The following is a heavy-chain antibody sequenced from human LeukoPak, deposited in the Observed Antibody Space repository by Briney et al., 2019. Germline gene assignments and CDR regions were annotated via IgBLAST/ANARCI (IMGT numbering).Heavy chain of an antibody. J-gene: IGHJ4*02. CDR2: ISSSSSYI. Sequence: GGSLRLSCAASGFTFSSYSMNWVRQAPGKGLEWVSSISSSSSYIYYADSVKGRFTISRDNAKNSLYLQMNSLRAEDTAVYYCARYNWNDGGSDFDYWGQGTLVTVSS. CDR1: GFTFSSYS. D-gene: IGHD1-1*01. V-gene: IGHV3-21*01. CDR3: ARYNWNDGGSDFDY.